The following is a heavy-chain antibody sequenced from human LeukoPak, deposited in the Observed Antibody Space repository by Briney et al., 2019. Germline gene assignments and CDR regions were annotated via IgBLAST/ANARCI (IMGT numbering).Heavy chain of an antibody. Sequence: ASVKVSCKASGYTFTSYGISWVRQAPGQGLEWMGWISAYNGNTNYAQKLQGRVTMTTDTSTSTAYMELRSLRSDDTAVYYCARDDKVEWLREGLSGYWGQGTLVTVSS. CDR2: ISAYNGNT. CDR3: ARDDKVEWLREGLSGY. J-gene: IGHJ4*02. V-gene: IGHV1-18*01. CDR1: GYTFTSYG. D-gene: IGHD5-12*01.